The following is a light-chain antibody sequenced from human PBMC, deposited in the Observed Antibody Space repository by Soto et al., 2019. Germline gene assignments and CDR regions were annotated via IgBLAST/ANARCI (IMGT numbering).Light chain of an antibody. V-gene: IGKV3-15*01. J-gene: IGKJ1*01. CDR1: QSVFSS. CDR2: GSA. Sequence: EIVMTQSPATLSVSPGERATLSCRASQSVFSSLAWYQQRPGQAPRLLIYGSATRATGIPDRFSGSGSGTEFTLTISSLQSEDFAVYYCQQYNNWWTFGQGTKVDIK. CDR3: QQYNNWWT.